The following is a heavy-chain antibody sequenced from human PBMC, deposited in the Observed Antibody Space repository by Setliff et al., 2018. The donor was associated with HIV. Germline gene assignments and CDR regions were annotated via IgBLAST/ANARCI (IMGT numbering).Heavy chain of an antibody. CDR3: AHSLLGAPMIDY. CDR1: GYSISSGYS. CDR2: AYHSGRA. V-gene: IGHV4-38-2*01. J-gene: IGHJ4*02. D-gene: IGHD3-16*01. Sequence: PSETLSLTCAVSGYSISSGYSWGWVRQPPGKGLEWIGNAYHSGRAFYNPSLESRVTMSIDSSKNLFSLRLDSVTAADSAFYFCAHSLLGAPMIDYWGQGMLVTVS.